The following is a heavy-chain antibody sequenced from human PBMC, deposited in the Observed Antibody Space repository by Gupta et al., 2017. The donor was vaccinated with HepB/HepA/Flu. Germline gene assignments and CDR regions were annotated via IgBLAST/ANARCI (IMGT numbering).Heavy chain of an antibody. D-gene: IGHD5-24*01. CDR3: ARDGSADGYNPNAFDY. J-gene: IGHJ4*02. V-gene: IGHV4-59*01. Sequence: QVKLQESGPGLVKPSETLSHNCTVSGGSIRTYYWSWIRQPPGKGLEWIGYINYSGNTNYNPSLKSRVTMSIDTSKNQFSLKLTSVTSADPAVYYCARDGSADGYNPNAFDYWGQGTLVTVSS. CDR2: INYSGNT. CDR1: GGSIRTYY.